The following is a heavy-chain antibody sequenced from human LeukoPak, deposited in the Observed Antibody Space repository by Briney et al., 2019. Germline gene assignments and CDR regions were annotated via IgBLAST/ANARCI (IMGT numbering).Heavy chain of an antibody. D-gene: IGHD6-13*01. CDR3: ARRTGSSWYRNWFDP. Sequence: SETLSLTCAVYGGSFSGYYWSWVRPPPGKGLEWGGEINHSGSTNYNPSLKSLVTISVDTSKNQFSLKLSSVTAADTAVYYCARRTGSSWYRNWFDPWGQGTLVTVSS. J-gene: IGHJ5*02. CDR1: GGSFSGYY. V-gene: IGHV4-34*01. CDR2: INHSGST.